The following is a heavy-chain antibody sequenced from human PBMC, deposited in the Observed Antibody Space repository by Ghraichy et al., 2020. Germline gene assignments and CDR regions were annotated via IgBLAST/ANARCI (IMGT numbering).Heavy chain of an antibody. CDR2: INHSGST. D-gene: IGHD3-10*01. CDR1: GGSFSGYY. CDR3: ARGVWGYYGSGIPRN. J-gene: IGHJ4*02. V-gene: IGHV4-34*01. Sequence: SETLSLTCAVYGGSFSGYYWSWIRQPPGKGLEWIGEINHSGSTNYNPSLKSRVTISVDTSKNQFSLKLSSVTAADTAVYYCARGVWGYYGSGIPRNWGQGTLVTVSS.